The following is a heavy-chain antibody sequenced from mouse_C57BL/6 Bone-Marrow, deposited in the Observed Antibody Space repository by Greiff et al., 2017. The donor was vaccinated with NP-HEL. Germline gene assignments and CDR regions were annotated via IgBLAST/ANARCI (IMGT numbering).Heavy chain of an antibody. V-gene: IGHV1-64*01. CDR3: AYYDYDEGMDY. CDR1: GYTFTSYW. D-gene: IGHD2-4*01. CDR2: IHPNSGST. Sequence: QVQLQQPGAELVKPGASVKLSCKASGYTFTSYWMHWVKQRPGQGLEWIGMIHPNSGSTNYNEKFKSKATLTVDKSSSTAYMQLSSLTSEDSAVYYCAYYDYDEGMDYWGQGTSVTVSS. J-gene: IGHJ4*01.